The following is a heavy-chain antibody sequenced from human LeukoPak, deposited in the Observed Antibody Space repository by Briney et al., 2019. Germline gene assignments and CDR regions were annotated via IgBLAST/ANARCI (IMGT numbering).Heavy chain of an antibody. V-gene: IGHV4-39*01. D-gene: IGHD3-16*02. J-gene: IGHJ4*02. CDR2: IYYSGST. CDR1: GGSISSSSYY. CDR3: ARHYVWGSYRYTGPLGFDC. Sequence: SETLSLTCTVSGGSISSSSYYWGWIRQPPGKGLERIGSIYYSGSTYYNPSLKSRVTISVDTSKNQFSLKLSSVTAADTAVYYCARHYVWGSYRYTGPLGFDCWGQGTLVTVSS.